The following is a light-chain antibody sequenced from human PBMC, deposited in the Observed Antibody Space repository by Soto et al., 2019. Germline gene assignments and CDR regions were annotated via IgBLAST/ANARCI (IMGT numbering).Light chain of an antibody. CDR3: QQYNNRPPWM. Sequence: EIVMTQSPTTLSVSPGERATLSCRASQSVSSNLAWYQQKPGQAPRLLIYGASNRAAGVPPRFSGCGSGTEFTLTISSLQSEDFAVYYCQQYNNRPPWMFGQGTKVEIK. CDR2: GAS. V-gene: IGKV3-15*01. CDR1: QSVSSN. J-gene: IGKJ1*01.